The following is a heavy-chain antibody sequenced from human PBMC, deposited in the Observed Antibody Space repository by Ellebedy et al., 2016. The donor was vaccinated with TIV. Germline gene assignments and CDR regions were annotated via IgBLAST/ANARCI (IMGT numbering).Heavy chain of an antibody. CDR3: VRRAVCGFDSGALCAFDV. D-gene: IGHD6-19*01. CDR2: ICGSAAST. V-gene: IGHV3-23*01. CDR1: GFTFHDYG. J-gene: IGHJ3*01. Sequence: GESLKISCAVSGFTFHDYGMSWVRQAPGKGLEWVAAICGSAASTYYADSVKGRFSIFRENSRDTLYLQMYRLRADDTAVYYCVRRAVCGFDSGALCAFDVWGRGTMVIVSS.